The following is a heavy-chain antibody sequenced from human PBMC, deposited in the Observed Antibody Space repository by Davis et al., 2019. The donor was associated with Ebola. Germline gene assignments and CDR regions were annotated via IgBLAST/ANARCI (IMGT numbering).Heavy chain of an antibody. CDR1: GGSISSYY. CDR2: IYYSGST. Sequence: PSETLSLTCTVSGGSISSYYWSWIRQPPGKGLEWIGYIYYSGSTNYNPSLKSRVTISVDTSKNQFSLKLSSVTAADTAVYYCARDRASSRGNYGMDVWGQGTTVTVSS. D-gene: IGHD6-13*01. V-gene: IGHV4-59*01. J-gene: IGHJ6*02. CDR3: ARDRASSRGNYGMDV.